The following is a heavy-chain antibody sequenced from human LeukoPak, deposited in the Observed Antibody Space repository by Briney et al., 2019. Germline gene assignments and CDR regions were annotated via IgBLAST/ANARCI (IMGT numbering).Heavy chain of an antibody. Sequence: PGGSLRLSCAASGFTFSTYAMSWVRQAPGKGLEWVSAISGGGDSTSYADSVKGRFTISRDNSKNPLYLQMNSLRAEGPAIYYCAKESGSYYGNFDYWGQGTLVTVSS. J-gene: IGHJ4*02. D-gene: IGHD1-26*01. V-gene: IGHV3-23*01. CDR2: ISGGGDST. CDR3: AKESGSYYGNFDY. CDR1: GFTFSTYA.